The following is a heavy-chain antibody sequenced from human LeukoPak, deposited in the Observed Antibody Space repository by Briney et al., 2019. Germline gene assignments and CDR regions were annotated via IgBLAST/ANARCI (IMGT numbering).Heavy chain of an antibody. CDR2: IYTSGST. V-gene: IGHV4-4*07. J-gene: IGHJ4*02. Sequence: SETLSLTCTVSGGSISSYYWSWIRQPAGKGLEWIGRIYTSGSTNYSASLKSRVSMSVDTSKNQFSLKLSSVTAADTAVFYCARENSGSYREFDNWGQGTLVTVSS. D-gene: IGHD1-26*01. CDR1: GGSISSYY. CDR3: ARENSGSYREFDN.